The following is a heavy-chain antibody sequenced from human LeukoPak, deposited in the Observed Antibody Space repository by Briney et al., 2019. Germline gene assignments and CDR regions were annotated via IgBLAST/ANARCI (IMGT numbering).Heavy chain of an antibody. CDR2: IYTSGST. Sequence: SETLSLTCTVSGGSISIYYWNWIRQPAGKGLEWIGCIYTSGSTKYNPSLKSRVTMSVDTSQNQFTLELSSVTAADTAVYYCASEYYYDTSGYYSLASWGQGHLVTVSS. CDR3: ASEYYYDTSGYYSLAS. CDR1: GGSISIYY. V-gene: IGHV4-4*07. D-gene: IGHD3-22*01. J-gene: IGHJ4*02.